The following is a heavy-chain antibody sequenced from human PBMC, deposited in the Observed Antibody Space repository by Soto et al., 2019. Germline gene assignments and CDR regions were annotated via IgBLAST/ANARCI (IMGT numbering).Heavy chain of an antibody. CDR2: IKQDGSEK. Sequence: GGSLRLSCAASGFTFSSYWMSWVRQAPGKGLEWVANIKQDGSEKYYVDSVKGRFTISRDNAKNSLYLQMNSLRAEDTAVYYCARERSDIVVVVAEPYYFDYWGQGTLVTVSS. J-gene: IGHJ4*02. D-gene: IGHD2-15*01. CDR3: ARERSDIVVVVAEPYYFDY. V-gene: IGHV3-7*01. CDR1: GFTFSSYW.